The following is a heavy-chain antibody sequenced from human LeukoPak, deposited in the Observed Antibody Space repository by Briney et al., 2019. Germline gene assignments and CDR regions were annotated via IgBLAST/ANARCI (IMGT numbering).Heavy chain of an antibody. D-gene: IGHD3-16*02. J-gene: IGHJ5*02. CDR1: GGSFSGYY. CDR2: INHSGST. V-gene: IGHV4-34*01. CDR3: ARGRQYDYVWGSYRSRNWFDP. Sequence: SETLSLTCAVYGGSFSGYYWSWIRQPPGKGLEWIGEINHSGSTNYNPSLKSRVPISVDTSKNQFSLKLSSVTAADTAVYYCARGRQYDYVWGSYRSRNWFDPWGQGTLVTVSS.